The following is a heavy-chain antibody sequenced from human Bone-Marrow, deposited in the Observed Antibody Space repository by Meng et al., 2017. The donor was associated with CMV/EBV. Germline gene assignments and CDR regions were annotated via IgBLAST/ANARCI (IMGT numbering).Heavy chain of an antibody. CDR1: GSTFSSYA. J-gene: IGHJ6*02. CDR2: ISSNGGST. CDR3: ARDKGIAARENYYYGMDV. D-gene: IGHD6-13*01. V-gene: IGHV3-64*02. Sequence: SQNISCAASGSTFSSYAMHWVRQAPGKGLEYVSAISSNGGSTYYADSVKGRFTISRDNSKNTLYLQMGSLRAEDMAVYYCARDKGIAARENYYYGMDVWGQGTTVTFSS.